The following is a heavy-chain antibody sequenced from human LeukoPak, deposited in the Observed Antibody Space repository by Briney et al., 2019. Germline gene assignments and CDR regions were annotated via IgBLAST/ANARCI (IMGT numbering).Heavy chain of an antibody. CDR3: VKLVGVGELFWGHFLEDF. CDR1: GFPFSSYA. CDR2: ISGSGDST. J-gene: IGHJ4*02. Sequence: EPGGSLRLSCAASGFPFSSYAMSWVRQAPGKRLEWVSAISGSGDSTYYADSVKGRFTISRDNSKNTLYLQMNSLTAEDTAVYYCVKLVGVGELFWGHFLEDFWGQGTLVTVSS. D-gene: IGHD3-10*01. V-gene: IGHV3-23*01.